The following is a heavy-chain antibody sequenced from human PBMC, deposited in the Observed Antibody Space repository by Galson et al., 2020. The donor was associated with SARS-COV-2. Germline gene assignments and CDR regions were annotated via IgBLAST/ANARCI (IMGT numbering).Heavy chain of an antibody. CDR1: GGSISSYY. Sequence: SQTLSLTCTVSGGSISSYYWSWIRQPPGKGLEWIGYIYYSGSTNYNPSLKSRVTISVDTSKNQFSLKLSSVTAADTAVYYCARGGVDYYDSSGYYYYFDYWGQGTLVTVSS. CDR3: ARGGVDYYDSSGYYYYFDY. J-gene: IGHJ4*02. D-gene: IGHD3-22*01. V-gene: IGHV4-59*01. CDR2: IYYSGST.